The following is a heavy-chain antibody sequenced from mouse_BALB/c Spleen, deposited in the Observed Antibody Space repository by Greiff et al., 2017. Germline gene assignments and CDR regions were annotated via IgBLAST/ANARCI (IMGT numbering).Heavy chain of an antibody. Sequence: EVQLQQSGAELVKPGASVKLSCTASGFNIKDTYMHWVKQRPEQGLEWIGRIDPANGNTKYDPKFQGKATITADTSSNTAYLQLSSLTSEDTAVYYCARGGAYGSSSDWYFDVWGAGTTVTVSS. CDR3: ARGGAYGSSSDWYFDV. J-gene: IGHJ1*01. V-gene: IGHV14-3*02. CDR2: IDPANGNT. CDR1: GFNIKDTY. D-gene: IGHD1-1*01.